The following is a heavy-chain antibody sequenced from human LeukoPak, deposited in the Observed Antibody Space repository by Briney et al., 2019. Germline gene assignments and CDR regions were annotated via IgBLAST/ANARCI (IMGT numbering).Heavy chain of an antibody. J-gene: IGHJ3*02. D-gene: IGHD5-24*01. CDR1: VYTFTSYG. CDR3: AKELREEMAPEVETDAFDI. CDR2: ISAHNGDT. Sequence: ASVKVSCKGSVYTFTSYGISWVRQAPGQGLQWVGWISAHNGDTNYAQKCQGRVTMTTDTSTSTIYMDLRSLRYDDTAVYYCAKELREEMAPEVETDAFDIWGQGTVVTVSS. V-gene: IGHV1-18*01.